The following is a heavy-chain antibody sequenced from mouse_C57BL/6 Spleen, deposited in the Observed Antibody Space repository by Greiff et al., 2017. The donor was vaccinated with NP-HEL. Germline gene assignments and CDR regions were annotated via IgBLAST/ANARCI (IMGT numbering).Heavy chain of an antibody. CDR2: IYPGDGDT. Sequence: VQLQQSGAELVKPGASVKISCKASGYAFSSSWMNWVKQRPGKGLEWIGQIYPGDGDTNYNGKFKGKATLTADKSSSTAYMQLSRLTSEDSAVYFCARSDWEGTWFAYWGQGTLVTVSA. V-gene: IGHV1-80*01. J-gene: IGHJ3*01. CDR3: ARSDWEGTWFAY. D-gene: IGHD4-1*01. CDR1: GYAFSSSW.